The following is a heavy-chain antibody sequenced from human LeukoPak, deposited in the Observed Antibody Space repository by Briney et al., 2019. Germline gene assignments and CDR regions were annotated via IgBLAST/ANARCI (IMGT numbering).Heavy chain of an antibody. CDR2: INTKSGRT. CDR3: ARADFIDAGPYLIGP. J-gene: IGHJ5*02. CDR1: GYSFTDYC. V-gene: IGHV1-2*02. D-gene: IGHD3-3*01. Sequence: GASVKVSCKTSGYSFTDYCIHWVRQAPGQGLEWMGWINTKSGRTSSARKFQGKVTMTRDPSITTVYMDMAWLTSDDTAIYFCARADFIDAGPYLIGPWGQGTLVTVSS.